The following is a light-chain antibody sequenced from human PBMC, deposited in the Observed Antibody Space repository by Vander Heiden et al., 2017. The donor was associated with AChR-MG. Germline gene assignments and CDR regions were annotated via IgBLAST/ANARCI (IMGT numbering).Light chain of an antibody. Sequence: DIQMTQSPSSLSASVGDRVTITCRATQSIDKYLNWYLQQPGRAPKLLISAASRLRSGAASRFNGSGSGTDFTLTISDLQPEDFATYYCQQTYSIPPITFGQGTRLEI. J-gene: IGKJ5*01. CDR1: QSIDKY. CDR3: QQTYSIPPIT. CDR2: AAS. V-gene: IGKV1-39*01.